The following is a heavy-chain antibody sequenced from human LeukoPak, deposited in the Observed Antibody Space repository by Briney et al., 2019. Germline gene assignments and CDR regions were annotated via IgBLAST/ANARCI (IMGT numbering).Heavy chain of an antibody. V-gene: IGHV3-23*01. CDR2: ISGSGGST. CDR1: GFTFSSYA. CDR3: AKQRLWGDCYFN. D-gene: IGHD2-21*02. Sequence: PGGSLRLSCAASGFTFSSYAMSWVRQAAGKGLEWDSAISGSGGSTYYADSVKGRFTISRDNSKNTLYLQMNSLRAEDTAVYYCAKQRLWGDCYFNWGQGTLVTVSS. J-gene: IGHJ4*02.